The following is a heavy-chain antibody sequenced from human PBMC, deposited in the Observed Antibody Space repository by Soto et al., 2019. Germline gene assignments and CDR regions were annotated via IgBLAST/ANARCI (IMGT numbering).Heavy chain of an antibody. J-gene: IGHJ4*02. CDR2: TSHDGVT. D-gene: IGHD3-16*01. CDR1: SGSIDNVYW. CDR3: ARHYGYEVFDY. V-gene: IGHV4-4*02. Sequence: SETLSLTCAVSSGSIDNVYWWSWVRQSPGKGLEWIGETSHDGVTNYNPSLEGRVTISIDKSKNQFSLKLSSVTAADTAVYYCARHYGYEVFDYWGQGTLVTVSS.